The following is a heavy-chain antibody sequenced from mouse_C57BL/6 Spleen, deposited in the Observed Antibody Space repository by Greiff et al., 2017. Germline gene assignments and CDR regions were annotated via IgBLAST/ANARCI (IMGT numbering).Heavy chain of an antibody. D-gene: IGHD1-1*02. J-gene: IGHJ3*01. Sequence: VQLQQSGAELVKPGASVKISCKASGYAFSSYWMNWVKQRPGKGLEWIGQIYPGAGATNYNGKFKGQATLTADKSSSAAYMQLSSLTSEDSAVYFCARVDDFADWGQGTLVTVSA. CDR2: IYPGAGAT. CDR3: ARVDDFAD. V-gene: IGHV1-80*01. CDR1: GYAFSSYW.